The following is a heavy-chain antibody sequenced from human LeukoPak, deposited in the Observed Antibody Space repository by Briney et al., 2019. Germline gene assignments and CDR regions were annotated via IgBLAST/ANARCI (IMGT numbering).Heavy chain of an antibody. Sequence: PSETLSLTCAVSGGSISSGGYSWSWIRQPPGKGLEWIGYIYHSGSTYYNPSLKSRVTISVDRFKNQFSLKLSSVTAADTAVYYCARVGPCSGGSCNSLANWYFDLWGRGTLVTVSS. CDR3: ARVGPCSGGSCNSLANWYFDL. CDR2: IYHSGST. CDR1: GGSISSGGYS. V-gene: IGHV4-30-2*01. D-gene: IGHD2-15*01. J-gene: IGHJ2*01.